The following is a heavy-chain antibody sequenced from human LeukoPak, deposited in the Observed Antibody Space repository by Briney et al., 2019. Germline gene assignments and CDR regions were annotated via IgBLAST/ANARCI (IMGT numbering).Heavy chain of an antibody. CDR1: GYTFTGYY. V-gene: IGHV1-2*02. CDR2: INPNSGGT. D-gene: IGHD3-16*02. J-gene: IGHJ4*02. CDR3: ARAPSMRVITNFDY. Sequence: GASVKVSCKASGYTFTGYYMHWVRQAPGQGLEWMGWINPNSGGTNYAQKFQGRVTMTRDTSISTAYMELSRLRSDDTAVYYCARAPSMRVITNFDYWGQGTLVTVSS.